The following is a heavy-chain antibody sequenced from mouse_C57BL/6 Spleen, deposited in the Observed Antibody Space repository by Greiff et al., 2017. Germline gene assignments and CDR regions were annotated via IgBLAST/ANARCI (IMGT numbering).Heavy chain of an antibody. D-gene: IGHD3-3*01. CDR1: GYTFTSYT. CDR3: ASAKGGAMDY. Sequence: VQLQQSGAELARPGASVKMSCKASGYTFTSYTMHWVKRRPGQGLEWIGYINPSSGYTKYNQKFKDKATLTADKSSSTAYMQLSSLTADDSAVYYGASAKGGAMDYWGQGTSVTVSS. J-gene: IGHJ4*01. CDR2: INPSSGYT. V-gene: IGHV1-4*01.